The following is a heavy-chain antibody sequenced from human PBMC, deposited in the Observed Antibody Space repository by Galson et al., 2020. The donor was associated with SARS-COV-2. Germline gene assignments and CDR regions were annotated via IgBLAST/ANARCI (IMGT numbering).Heavy chain of an antibody. CDR3: AKVPYDSSGYYYDRESYFDY. V-gene: IGHV3-30*18. Sequence: GGSLRLSCAASGFTFSSYGMHWVRQAPGKGLEWVAVISYDGSNKYYADSVKGRFTISRDNSKNTLYLQMNSLRAEDTAVYYCAKVPYDSSGYYYDRESYFDYWGQGTLVTVSS. CDR2: ISYDGSNK. CDR1: GFTFSSYG. D-gene: IGHD3-22*01. J-gene: IGHJ4*02.